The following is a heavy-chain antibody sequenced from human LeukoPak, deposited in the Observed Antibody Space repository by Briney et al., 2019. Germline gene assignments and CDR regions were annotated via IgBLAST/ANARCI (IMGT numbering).Heavy chain of an antibody. Sequence: GGSLRLSCAASGNYWMHWVRQAPGKGLVWVSHINGDGSWTTYADSVKGRFTISKGNAKNTVYLQMNNLRAEDTAVYYCVSFYETYWGRGTLVTVSS. CDR2: INGDGSWT. V-gene: IGHV3-74*01. D-gene: IGHD2-2*01. J-gene: IGHJ4*02. CDR3: VSFYETY. CDR1: GNYW.